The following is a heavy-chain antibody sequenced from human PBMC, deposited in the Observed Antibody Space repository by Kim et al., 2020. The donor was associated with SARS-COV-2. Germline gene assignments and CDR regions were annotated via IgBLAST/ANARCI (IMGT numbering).Heavy chain of an antibody. CDR1: GFTFSSYS. D-gene: IGHD2-8*01. CDR2: ISSSSSTI. V-gene: IGHV3-48*02. Sequence: GGSLRLSCAASGFTFSSYSMNWVRQAPGKGLEWVSYISSSSSTIYYADSVKGRFTISRDNAKNSLYLQMNSLRDEDTAVYYCAREGLGYCTNGVCDAAFDSWGQGTLVTVSS. CDR3: AREGLGYCTNGVCDAAFDS. J-gene: IGHJ4*02.